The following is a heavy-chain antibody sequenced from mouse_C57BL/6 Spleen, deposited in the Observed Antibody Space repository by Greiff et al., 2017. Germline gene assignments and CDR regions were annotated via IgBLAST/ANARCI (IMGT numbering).Heavy chain of an antibody. Sequence: VQLQQSGAELMKPGASVKLSCKATGYTFTGYWIEWVKQRPGHGLEWIGEVLPGSGSTNYNEKFKGKATFTTDTASNTAYMQLSSLTTDDSAIYSCARGGDYDWAWFAYWGQGTLVTVSA. CDR1: GYTFTGYW. V-gene: IGHV1-9*01. D-gene: IGHD2-4*01. J-gene: IGHJ3*01. CDR2: VLPGSGST. CDR3: ARGGDYDWAWFAY.